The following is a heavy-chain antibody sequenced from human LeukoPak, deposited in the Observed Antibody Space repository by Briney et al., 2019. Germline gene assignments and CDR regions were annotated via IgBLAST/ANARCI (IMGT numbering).Heavy chain of an antibody. J-gene: IGHJ4*02. V-gene: IGHV4-39*01. CDR2: IYYSGST. D-gene: IGHD3-10*01. CDR1: GGSISSSSYY. Sequence: SETLSLTCTVSGGSISSSSYYWGWIRQPPGKGLEWIGSIYYSGSTYYNPSLKSRVTISVDTSKNQFSLKLSSVTAADTAVYYCARQGERGYFDYWGQGTLVTVSS. CDR3: ARQGERGYFDY.